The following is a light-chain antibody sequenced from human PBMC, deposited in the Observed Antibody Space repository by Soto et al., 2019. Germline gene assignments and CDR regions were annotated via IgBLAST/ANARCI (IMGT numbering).Light chain of an antibody. V-gene: IGKV3-20*01. CDR1: QSVSSSY. J-gene: IGKJ4*01. CDR2: GAS. CDR3: QQYGCSPLT. Sequence: VLTQSPGTLSLSPGERATLSCRASQSVSSSYLAWYQQKPGQAPRLLIYGASSRTTGIPDRFSGSGSGTDFTLTITRLEPEDSAVYYCQQYGCSPLTFGGGTKVDIK.